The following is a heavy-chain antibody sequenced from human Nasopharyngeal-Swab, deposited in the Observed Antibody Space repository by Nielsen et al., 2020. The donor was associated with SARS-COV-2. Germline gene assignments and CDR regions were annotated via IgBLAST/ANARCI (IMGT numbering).Heavy chain of an antibody. CDR3: AGGNQSLSFDL. J-gene: IGHJ4*02. Sequence: GGSLRLSFTASGFTFSDSYLSWIRQPPGKGREWVAYISSSGRHIYYADSVKGRFTISRDNAKNSLFLHMDSLSVEDTALYYCAGGNQSLSFDLWGQGTLVTVSS. V-gene: IGHV3-11*04. CDR1: GFTFSDSY. CDR2: ISSSGRHI. D-gene: IGHD1-14*01.